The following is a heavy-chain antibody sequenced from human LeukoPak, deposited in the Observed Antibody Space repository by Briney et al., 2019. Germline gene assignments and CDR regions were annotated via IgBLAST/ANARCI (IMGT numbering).Heavy chain of an antibody. V-gene: IGHV4-34*01. CDR1: GGSFSGYY. Sequence: SSETLSLTCAVYGGSFSGYYWSWIRQPPGKGLEWIGEINHSGSTNYNPSLKSRVTISVDTSKNQFSLKLSSVTAADTAVYYCAREPESYSSSWHNPVGNWFDPWGQGTLVTVSS. J-gene: IGHJ5*02. CDR2: INHSGST. D-gene: IGHD6-13*01. CDR3: AREPESYSSSWHNPVGNWFDP.